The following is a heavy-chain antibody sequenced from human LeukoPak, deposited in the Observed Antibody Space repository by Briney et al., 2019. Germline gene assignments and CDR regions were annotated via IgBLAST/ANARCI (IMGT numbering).Heavy chain of an antibody. Sequence: PSQTLSLTCAVSGGSISSSGYTWSWLPQPPGKGLEWIGYIYHSGSTYYNPSLKSRVTMSVYTSKTQFSVKLNSVVAADTAVYYCATSDSPGIFDYWGQGTLVTVSS. CDR2: IYHSGST. V-gene: IGHV4-30-2*01. J-gene: IGHJ4*02. CDR1: GGSISSSGYT. D-gene: IGHD2-21*02. CDR3: ATSDSPGIFDY.